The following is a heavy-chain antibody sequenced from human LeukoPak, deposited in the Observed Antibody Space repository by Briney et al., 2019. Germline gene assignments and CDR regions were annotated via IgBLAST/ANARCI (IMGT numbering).Heavy chain of an antibody. Sequence: GGSLRLSCAASGFTFSNAWMSWVRQAPGKGLEWVGRIKSKTDGGTTDYAAPVKGRFTISRDDSKNTLYLQMNSLKTEDTAVYYCTAKTKYYDFWSGYSGDDAFDIWGQGTLVIVSS. D-gene: IGHD3-3*01. CDR3: TAKTKYYDFWSGYSGDDAFDI. V-gene: IGHV3-15*01. CDR1: GFTFSNAW. J-gene: IGHJ3*02. CDR2: IKSKTDGGTT.